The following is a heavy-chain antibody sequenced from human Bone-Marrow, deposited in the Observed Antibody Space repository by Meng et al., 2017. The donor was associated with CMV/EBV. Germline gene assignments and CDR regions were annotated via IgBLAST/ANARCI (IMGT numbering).Heavy chain of an antibody. CDR1: A. J-gene: IGHJ5*02. D-gene: IGHD3-10*01. V-gene: IGHV1-69*05. CDR2: RIHIFGTA. CDR3: ARGGRGITMVRGVIIGNWFDH. Sequence: AISGVGRAAVRGIEWMGGRIHIFGTANYAQKFQGRVTITTNGTTSTSCKELSRLRSEDTALYYCARGGRGITMVRGVIIGNWFDHWGQGTLVTVSS.